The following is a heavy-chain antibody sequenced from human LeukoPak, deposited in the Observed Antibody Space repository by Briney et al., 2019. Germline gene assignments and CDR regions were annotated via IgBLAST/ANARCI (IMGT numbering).Heavy chain of an antibody. CDR3: ARGAAALFDY. V-gene: IGHV4-34*01. CDR1: GGSFSGYY. CDR2: INHSGST. J-gene: IGHJ4*02. Sequence: PSETLSLTCAVYGGSFSGYYWSWIRQPPGKGLEWIGEINHSGSTNYNPSLKSRVTISVATSKNQFSLKLSSVTAADTAVYYCARGAAALFDYWGQGTLVTVSS. D-gene: IGHD2-2*01.